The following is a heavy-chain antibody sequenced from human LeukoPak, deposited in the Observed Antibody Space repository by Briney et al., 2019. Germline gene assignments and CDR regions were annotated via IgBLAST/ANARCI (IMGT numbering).Heavy chain of an antibody. J-gene: IGHJ4*02. D-gene: IGHD3-10*01. CDR2: ISSSSSYI. Sequence: GGSLRLSCAASGFTFSSYSMNWVRQAPGKGLEWVSSISSSSSYIYYADSVKGRFTISRDNAKNSLYLQMNSLRAEDTAVYYCARRLYGTNGEHFDYWGQGTLVTVSS. V-gene: IGHV3-21*01. CDR3: ARRLYGTNGEHFDY. CDR1: GFTFSSYS.